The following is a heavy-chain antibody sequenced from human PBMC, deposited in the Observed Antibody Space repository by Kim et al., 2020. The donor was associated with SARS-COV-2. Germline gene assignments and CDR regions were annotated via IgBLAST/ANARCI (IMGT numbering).Heavy chain of an antibody. CDR3: ARVQAALNPSSPSAAFDI. Sequence: SVKGRLTISRDNSKTTLYLQMHSLRAEDTAMYYCARVQAALNPSSPSAAFDIWGQGTTVTVSS. J-gene: IGHJ3*02. V-gene: IGHV3-30*07. D-gene: IGHD6-25*01.